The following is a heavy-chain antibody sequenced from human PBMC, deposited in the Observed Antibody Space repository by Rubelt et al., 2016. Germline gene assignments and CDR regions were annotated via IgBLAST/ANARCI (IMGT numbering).Heavy chain of an antibody. V-gene: IGHV3-23*04. Sequence: EVQLVESGGGLVQPGGSLRLSCAASGFTVSSNYMSWVRQAPGKGLEWVSAISGSGGSTYYADSVKGRVTISRDNSKNTLYLQMNSLRAEDTAVYYCARVFSYYLGAVRAFDIWGQGTMVTVSS. D-gene: IGHD3-10*01. CDR1: GFTVSSNY. J-gene: IGHJ3*02. CDR2: ISGSGGST. CDR3: ARVFSYYLGAVRAFDI.